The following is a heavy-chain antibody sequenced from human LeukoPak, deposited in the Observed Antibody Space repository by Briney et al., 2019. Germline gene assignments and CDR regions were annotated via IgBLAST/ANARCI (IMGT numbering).Heavy chain of an antibody. J-gene: IGHJ4*02. V-gene: IGHV3-23*01. CDR2: ISGSGGST. CDR3: AIPYYGSGSYF. Sequence: GGSLRLSCAASGFTFSSYAMSWVRQAPGKGLEWASAISGSGGSTYYADSVKGRFTISRDNSKNTLYLQMNSLRAEDTAVYYCAIPYYGSGSYFWGQGTLVTVSS. D-gene: IGHD3-10*01. CDR1: GFTFSSYA.